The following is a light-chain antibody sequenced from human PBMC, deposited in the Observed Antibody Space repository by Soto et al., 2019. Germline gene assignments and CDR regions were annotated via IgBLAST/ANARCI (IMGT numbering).Light chain of an antibody. J-gene: IGKJ1*01. CDR3: QQYGSSPRT. CDR1: QSVSTSY. CDR2: GAS. Sequence: EIVLTQSPGTLSLSPGQRATLSCRASQSVSTSYLAWYQQKPGQAPRLLIYGASSRATGIPDRFSGSGSGTDFTFTISRLEPEDFAVYYCQQYGSSPRTCGQGTKVDIK. V-gene: IGKV3-20*01.